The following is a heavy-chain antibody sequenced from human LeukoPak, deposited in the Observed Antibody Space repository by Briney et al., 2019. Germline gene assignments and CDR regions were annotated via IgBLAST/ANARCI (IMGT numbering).Heavy chain of an antibody. Sequence: AGSLRLSCAASGFTFRNYGMHWVRQATGKGLEWVSFIWRDGNNRFYAHSVKRRFTISRDNSKNMLYPQMDSLRPEDTALYYWAKDPGASVSGFHMDVWGKGTTVSVSS. D-gene: IGHD2-8*02. J-gene: IGHJ6*03. CDR2: IWRDGNNR. V-gene: IGHV3-30*02. CDR1: GFTFRNYG. CDR3: AKDPGASVSGFHMDV.